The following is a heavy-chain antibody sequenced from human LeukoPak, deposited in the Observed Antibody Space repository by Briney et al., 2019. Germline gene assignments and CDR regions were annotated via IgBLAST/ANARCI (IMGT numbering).Heavy chain of an antibody. CDR3: AKDFTYKSYYFDY. Sequence: GGSLRLSCAASGFTFSSYGMHWVRQAPGKGLEWVAVISYDGSNKYYADSVKGRFTISRDNSKNTLYLQMNSLRAEDTAVYYCAKDFTYKSYYFDYWGQGTLVTVSS. CDR2: ISYDGSNK. V-gene: IGHV3-30*18. D-gene: IGHD1-1*01. J-gene: IGHJ4*02. CDR1: GFTFSSYG.